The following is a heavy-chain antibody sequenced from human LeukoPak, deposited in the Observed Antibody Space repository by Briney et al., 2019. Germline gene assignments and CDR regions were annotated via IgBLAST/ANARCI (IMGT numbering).Heavy chain of an antibody. CDR1: GDSISSSGYY. J-gene: IGHJ6*03. CDR3: ARPPTTGFPYCHMDV. D-gene: IGHD4-11*01. CDR2: IYYSGSA. Sequence: PSETLSLTCTVSGDSISSSGYYWGWIRQPPGKGLEWIGSIYYSGSAYYNPSLKSRVTMTVDTSKNQFSLKLSSVTAADMAVYYCARPPTTGFPYCHMDVWGKGTTVTVSS. V-gene: IGHV4-39*01.